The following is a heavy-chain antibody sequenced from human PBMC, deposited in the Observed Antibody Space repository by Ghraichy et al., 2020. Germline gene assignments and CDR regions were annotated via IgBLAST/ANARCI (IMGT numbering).Heavy chain of an antibody. CDR1: GGSISSSSYY. Sequence: SQTLSLTCTVSGGSISSSSYYWGWIRQPPGKGLEWIGSIYYSGSTYYNPSLKSRVTISVDTSKNQFSLKLSSVTAADTAVYYCARVLYYYYGMDVWGQGTTVTVSS. CDR2: IYYSGST. CDR3: ARVLYYYYGMDV. V-gene: IGHV4-39*01. J-gene: IGHJ6*02.